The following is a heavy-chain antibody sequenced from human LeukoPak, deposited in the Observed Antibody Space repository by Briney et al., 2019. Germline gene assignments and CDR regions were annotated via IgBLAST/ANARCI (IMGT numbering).Heavy chain of an antibody. D-gene: IGHD6-6*01. CDR1: GGSFSGYY. V-gene: IGHV4-34*01. J-gene: IGHJ5*02. Sequence: PSETLSLTCAVYGGSFSGYYWSWIRQPPGKGLEWIGEINHSGSTSYNPSLKSRVTISVDTSKNQFSLKLSSVTAADTAVYYCARRGSMTGPPPPWGQGTLVTVSS. CDR2: INHSGST. CDR3: ARRGSMTGPPPP.